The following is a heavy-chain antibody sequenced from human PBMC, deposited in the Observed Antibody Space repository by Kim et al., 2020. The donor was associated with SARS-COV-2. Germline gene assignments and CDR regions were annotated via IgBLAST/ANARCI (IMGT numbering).Heavy chain of an antibody. CDR2: INPNSGGT. D-gene: IGHD6-13*01. J-gene: IGHJ6*02. CDR3: ASNSGYSSSWYYYYGMDV. V-gene: IGHV1-2*02. CDR1: GYTFTGYY. Sequence: ASVKVSCKASGYTFTGYYMHWVRQAPGQGLEWMGWINPNSGGTNYAQKFQGRVTMTRDTSISTAYMELSRLRSDDTAVYYCASNSGYSSSWYYYYGMDVWGQGTTVTVSS.